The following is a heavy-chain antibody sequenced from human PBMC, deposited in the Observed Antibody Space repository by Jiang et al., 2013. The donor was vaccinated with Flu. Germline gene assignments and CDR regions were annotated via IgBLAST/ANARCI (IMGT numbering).Heavy chain of an antibody. CDR1: GYSFTTNY. Sequence: QSGAEVKRFGASVKVSCTASGYSFTTNYIHWVRQAPGQGLEWMGLINPSGGYTTYAQKFQGRLTMTRDTSTTTVYMEMSSLRSEDTAMYYCARDRPCGGTCYYFDCWGQGTLITVSS. V-gene: IGHV1-46*01. D-gene: IGHD2-21*01. CDR2: INPSGGYT. CDR3: ARDRPCGGTCYYFDC. J-gene: IGHJ4*02.